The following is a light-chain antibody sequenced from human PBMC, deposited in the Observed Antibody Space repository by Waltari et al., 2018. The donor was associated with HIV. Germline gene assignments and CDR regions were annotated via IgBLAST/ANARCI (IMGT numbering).Light chain of an antibody. J-gene: IGLJ3*02. CDR2: RNY. V-gene: IGLV1-47*01. CDR3: GVWDSTLKQWL. CDR1: TPNVEPQW. Sequence: QSVLTQPPSASGTPGQTVTISCSGSTPNVEPQWVYWYQQLPGTAPKLLIYRNYQRPSGVPDRFSSSKSGASASLIISGLRSEDEADYSCGVWDSTLKQWLFGGGTKLTVL.